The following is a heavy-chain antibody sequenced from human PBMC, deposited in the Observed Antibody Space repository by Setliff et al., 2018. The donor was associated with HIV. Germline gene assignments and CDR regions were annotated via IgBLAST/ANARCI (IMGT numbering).Heavy chain of an antibody. CDR1: GDSISTNSYF. J-gene: IGHJ3*02. Sequence: SETLSLTCSVSGDSISTNSYFWGWVRQPPGKGLEWIGSIFYSGTTYYNPSLKSRVTMSVDTSKNQFSLRLNSVTAADRALYYCARALRDGSTDAFDIWGQGTMVTV. CDR3: ARALRDGSTDAFDI. CDR2: IFYSGTT. D-gene: IGHD5-12*01. V-gene: IGHV4-39*07.